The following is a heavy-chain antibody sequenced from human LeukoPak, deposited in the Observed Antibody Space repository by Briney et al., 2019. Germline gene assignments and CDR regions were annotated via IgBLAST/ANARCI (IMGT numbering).Heavy chain of an antibody. Sequence: GGSLRLSCAAPGFTFITYWMHWVRQAPGKGLVGVSSINSDGSTTTYADSVKGRFTISRDNAKNMVYLQMNSLRAEDTAVYYCARAFGSGSQVINYFDFWGQGTLVTVSS. V-gene: IGHV3-74*01. CDR3: ARAFGSGSQVINYFDF. D-gene: IGHD3-10*01. J-gene: IGHJ4*02. CDR1: GFTFITYW. CDR2: INSDGSTT.